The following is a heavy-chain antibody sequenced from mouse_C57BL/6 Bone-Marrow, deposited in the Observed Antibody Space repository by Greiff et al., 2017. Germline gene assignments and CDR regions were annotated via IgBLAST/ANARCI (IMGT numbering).Heavy chain of an antibody. CDR1: GYSFTDYN. D-gene: IGHD3-2*02. V-gene: IGHV1-39*01. Sequence: EVQLQQSGPELVKPGASVQISCKASGYSFTDYNMNWVKQSNGKSLEWSGVINPNYGTTSFNQTFKGKATLTVDQSSSTAYMQLNSLTSEDYAVYYCSRKGSGPWFAYWGQGTLVTVSA. CDR2: INPNYGTT. J-gene: IGHJ3*01. CDR3: SRKGSGPWFAY.